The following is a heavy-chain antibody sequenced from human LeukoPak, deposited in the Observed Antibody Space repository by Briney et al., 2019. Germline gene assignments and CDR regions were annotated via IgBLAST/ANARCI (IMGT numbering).Heavy chain of an antibody. D-gene: IGHD3-16*01. J-gene: IGHJ4*02. CDR1: GFTFSSYG. CDR2: ISDDGSKK. Sequence: PGRSLRLSCVASGFTFSSYGMHWVRQAPGEGLEWVAVISDDGSKKYYVDSVKGRFTISRDNSKNTLYLQMNSLRAEDTAVYYCAKDGQGLTYYFDYWGQGTLATVSS. V-gene: IGHV3-30*18. CDR3: AKDGQGLTYYFDY.